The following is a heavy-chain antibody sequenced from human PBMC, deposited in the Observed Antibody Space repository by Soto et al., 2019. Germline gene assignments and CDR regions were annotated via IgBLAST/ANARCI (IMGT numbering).Heavy chain of an antibody. CDR2: ISYDGSNK. Sequence: QVQLVESGGGVVQPGRSLRLSCAASGFTFSSYAMHWVRQAPGKGLEWVAVISYDGSNKYYADSVKGRFTISRDNSKNTLYLQMNSLRAEDTAVYYCARAFGYSYVSKYFDYWGQGTLVTVSS. CDR3: ARAFGYSYVSKYFDY. D-gene: IGHD5-18*01. V-gene: IGHV3-30-3*01. CDR1: GFTFSSYA. J-gene: IGHJ4*02.